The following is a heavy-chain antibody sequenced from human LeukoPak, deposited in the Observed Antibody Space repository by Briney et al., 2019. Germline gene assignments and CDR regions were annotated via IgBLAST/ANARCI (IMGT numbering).Heavy chain of an antibody. V-gene: IGHV3-43*02. Sequence: GGSLRLSCAASGFTFGDYAMHWVRQAPGKGLEWVSLISGDDGSTYYADSVKGRFTIPRDNSKNSLYLQMNSLRSEDTALYYCAKDSKKQWLGYYYHGMDVWGQGTTVTVSS. CDR3: AKDSKKQWLGYYYHGMDV. D-gene: IGHD6-19*01. J-gene: IGHJ6*02. CDR1: GFTFGDYA. CDR2: ISGDDGST.